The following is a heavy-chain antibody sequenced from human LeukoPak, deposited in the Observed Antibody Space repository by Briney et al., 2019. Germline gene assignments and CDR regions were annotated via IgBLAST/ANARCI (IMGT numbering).Heavy chain of an antibody. CDR3: AKSHMSGNSPYYFDH. V-gene: IGHV3-33*06. J-gene: IGHJ4*02. CDR1: GFTFSVFG. D-gene: IGHD3-3*01. CDR2: IWHDGSNK. Sequence: PGRSLRLSCAASGFTFSVFGMHWVRQAPGKGLEWVAVIWHDGSNKYYADSVKGRFIISRDNSKSTLYLQMNSLRAEDRAVYYCAKSHMSGNSPYYFDHWGQGTLVTVSS.